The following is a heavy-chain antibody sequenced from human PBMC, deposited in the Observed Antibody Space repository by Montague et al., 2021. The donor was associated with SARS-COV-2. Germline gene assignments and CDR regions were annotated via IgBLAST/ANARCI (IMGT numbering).Heavy chain of an antibody. CDR3: AKDLILGSGTRFDY. D-gene: IGHD6-13*01. CDR1: GFTFDDYT. CDR2: ISWDGGST. J-gene: IGHJ4*02. Sequence: SLRLSCAASGFTFDDYTMHWVRQAPGKGLEWVSLISWDGGSTYYADSVXGRFTISRDNSKNSLYLQMNSLRTEDTALYYCAKDLILGSGTRFDYWGQGTLVTVSS. V-gene: IGHV3-43*01.